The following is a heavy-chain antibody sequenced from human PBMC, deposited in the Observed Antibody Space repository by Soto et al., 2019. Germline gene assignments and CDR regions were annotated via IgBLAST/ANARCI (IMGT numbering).Heavy chain of an antibody. Sequence: SETLSLTCTVSGGSISGYYWSWIRQTPGRGLEWIGYIFYRGNTLYNPSLQSRVTISVDTSQNRFALRLSSVTAADSAVYYCTRHAIIPKLQYGMDVWGQGASGTVS. CDR2: IFYRGNT. J-gene: IGHJ6*02. CDR3: TRHAIIPKLQYGMDV. CDR1: GGSISGYY. V-gene: IGHV4-59*01. D-gene: IGHD2-15*01.